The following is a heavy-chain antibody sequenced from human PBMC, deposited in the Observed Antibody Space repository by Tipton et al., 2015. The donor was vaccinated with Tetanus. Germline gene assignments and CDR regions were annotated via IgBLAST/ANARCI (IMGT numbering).Heavy chain of an antibody. J-gene: IGHJ4*02. Sequence: SLRLSCAASGFTFSNSAMHWVRQAPGKGLEWVSFLSSDGTHDYYADSAKGRFTISRDNSKNTVYLQMDSLRPEDTAVFHCAKDRKYYFDSWGQGTLVTVSS. CDR1: GFTFSNSA. D-gene: IGHD6-6*01. V-gene: IGHV3-30*04. CDR2: LSSDGTHD. CDR3: AKDRKYYFDS.